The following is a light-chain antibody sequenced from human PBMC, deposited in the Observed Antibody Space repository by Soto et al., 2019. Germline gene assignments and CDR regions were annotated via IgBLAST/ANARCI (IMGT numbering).Light chain of an antibody. V-gene: IGKV3-20*01. Sequence: EIVLTQSPCTLSFSPGERATLSCRASQGVSNSYLAWYQQKPGLAPRLLIYGASSRATGIPDRFSGGGSGTDFTLTISRLEPEDFAVYYCQQYGRSGTFGQGTKVDIK. CDR3: QQYGRSGT. CDR2: GAS. CDR1: QGVSNSY. J-gene: IGKJ1*01.